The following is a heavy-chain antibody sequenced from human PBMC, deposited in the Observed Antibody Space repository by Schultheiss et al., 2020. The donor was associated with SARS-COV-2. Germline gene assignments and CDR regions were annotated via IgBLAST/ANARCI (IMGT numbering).Heavy chain of an antibody. J-gene: IGHJ4*02. CDR1: GFTFSSYA. CDR2: ISYDGSNK. V-gene: IGHV3-30*07. D-gene: IGHD6-13*01. CDR3: AKDHSGIAAAGTYDY. Sequence: GGSLRLSCAASGFTFSSYAMSWVRQAPGKGLEWVAVISYDGSNKYYADSVKGRFTISRDNSKNTLYLQMNSLRAEDTAVYYCAKDHSGIAAAGTYDYWGQGTLVTVSS.